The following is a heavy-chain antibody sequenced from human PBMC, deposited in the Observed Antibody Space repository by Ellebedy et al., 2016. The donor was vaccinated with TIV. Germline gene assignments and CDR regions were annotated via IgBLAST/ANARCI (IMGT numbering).Heavy chain of an antibody. J-gene: IGHJ3*02. V-gene: IGHV3-23*01. CDR2: ISGSGLST. D-gene: IGHD5-12*01. CDR3: ARDRKWPPDVAFDI. Sequence: GGSLRLXXAASGFTLSRYVMHWVRQAPGKGLEWVSSISGSGLSTYYAHSVKGRFTISRDNSKNTLYLQMNSLRAEDTAVYYCARDRKWPPDVAFDIWGQGTKVT. CDR1: GFTLSRYV.